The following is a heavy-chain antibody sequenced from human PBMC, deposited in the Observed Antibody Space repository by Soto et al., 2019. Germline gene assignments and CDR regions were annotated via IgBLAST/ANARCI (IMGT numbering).Heavy chain of an antibody. J-gene: IGHJ4*02. CDR1: GYPFRNYG. V-gene: IGHV1-18*01. CDR3: ARVPPRIGLAPFIFDS. CDR2: IRAYNGDT. Sequence: QVRLVQSGTEVKKPGASVKVSCRTSGYPFRNYGVSWVRQAPGQGLEWMGWIRAYNGDTNHTQKFQDRVFLTTDPSTNTAYLDLRSLRSDDTAVYYCARVPPRIGLAPFIFDSWGQGTLVTVSS. D-gene: IGHD3-10*01.